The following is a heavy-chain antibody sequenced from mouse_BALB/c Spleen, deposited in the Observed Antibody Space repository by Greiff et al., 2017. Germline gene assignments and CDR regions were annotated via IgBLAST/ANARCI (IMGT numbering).Heavy chain of an antibody. CDR1: GYTFTDYY. D-gene: IGHD2-2*01. J-gene: IGHJ4*01. CDR3: ARRGYYGYDGGPHYYAMDY. V-gene: IGHV1-77*01. CDR2: IYPGSGNT. Sequence: VQLQQSGAELARPGASVKLSCKASGYTFTDYYINWVKQRTGQGLEWIGEIYPGSGNTYYNEKFKGKATLTADKSSSTAYMQLSSLTSEDSAVYFCARRGYYGYDGGPHYYAMDYWGQGTSVTVSS.